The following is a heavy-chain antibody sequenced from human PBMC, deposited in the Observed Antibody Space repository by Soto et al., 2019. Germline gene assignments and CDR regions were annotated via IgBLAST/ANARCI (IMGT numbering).Heavy chain of an antibody. CDR2: ISGSGGRT. J-gene: IGHJ1*01. CDR3: AKLNDYDILTGYRSEYFQH. V-gene: IGHV3-23*01. Sequence: EVQLLESGGGLVQPGGSLRLSCAASGFTFNIYAMTWVRQAPGKGLEWVSGISGSGGRTYYADSVKGRFTISRDNSKNRRDLQRNSLRAEDTAVYYCAKLNDYDILTGYRSEYFQHWGQGTLVTVSS. D-gene: IGHD3-9*01. CDR1: GFTFNIYA.